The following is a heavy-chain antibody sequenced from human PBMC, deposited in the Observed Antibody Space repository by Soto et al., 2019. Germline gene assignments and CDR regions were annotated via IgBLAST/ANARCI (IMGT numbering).Heavy chain of an antibody. Sequence: PGGSLRLSCAASGFNVSISYMSWVRQAPGKGLEWVSGISGSGISTHYADSVKGRFTVSRDNSKNTLYLQMNSLRAEDTAVYNCAKEPVGPDWYFDLWGRGTLVTVSS. CDR3: AKEPVGPDWYFDL. J-gene: IGHJ2*01. CDR2: ISGSGIST. V-gene: IGHV3-23*01. CDR1: GFNVSISY.